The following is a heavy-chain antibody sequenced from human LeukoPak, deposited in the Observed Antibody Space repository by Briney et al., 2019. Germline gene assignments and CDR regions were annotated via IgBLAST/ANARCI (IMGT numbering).Heavy chain of an antibody. CDR1: GFTFSNAW. CDR2: IKSKTDGGTT. CDR3: TTEPPYYYGSGTYY. J-gene: IGHJ4*02. D-gene: IGHD3-10*01. Sequence: GGSLRLSCAASGFTFSNAWMTWVRQAPGKGLDWVGRIKSKTDGGTTDYTAPVKGRFTISRDDSKNTLYLQMNSLKTDDTAVYFCTTEPPYYYGSGTYYWGQGTLVTVSS. V-gene: IGHV3-15*01.